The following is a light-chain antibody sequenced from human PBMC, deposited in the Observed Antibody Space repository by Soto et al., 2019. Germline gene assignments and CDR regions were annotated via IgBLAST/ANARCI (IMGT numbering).Light chain of an antibody. V-gene: IGLV2-14*03. J-gene: IGLJ1*01. CDR1: SSDVGGYNY. CDR3: ASYTSSSTRV. CDR2: DLI. Sequence: QSALTQPASVSGSAGQSITISCTGTSSDVGGYNYVSWYQHHPGKAPKLMIYDLINRPSGVSTRFSGSKSGNTASLTISGLQADDEADYYCASYTSSSTRVFGTGTKLTVL.